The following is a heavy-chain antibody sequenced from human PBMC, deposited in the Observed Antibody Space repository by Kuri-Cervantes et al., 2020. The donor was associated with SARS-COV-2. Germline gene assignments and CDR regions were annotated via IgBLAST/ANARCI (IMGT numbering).Heavy chain of an antibody. CDR2: ISGDGSST. CDR1: GFIFSDYW. D-gene: IGHD1-1*01. J-gene: IGHJ4*02. Sequence: ETLSLTCVASGFIFSDYWMHWVRQAPGKGLVWVSRISGDGSSTNYADSVKGRFTISRDNAKNMLFLQMNSLRAEDTAVYYCVRDGDHWNFDYWGQGTLVTVSS. V-gene: IGHV3-74*01. CDR3: VRDGDHWNFDY.